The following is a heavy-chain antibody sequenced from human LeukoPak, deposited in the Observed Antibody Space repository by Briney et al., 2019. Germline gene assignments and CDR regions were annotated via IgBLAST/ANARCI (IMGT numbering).Heavy chain of an antibody. CDR2: IYYSGST. J-gene: IGHJ4*02. V-gene: IGHV4-61*01. D-gene: IGHD3-10*01. CDR1: GGSASSGSYY. CDR3: ARSPVLSPYYYGSGSYYGALDY. Sequence: SETLSLTCTVSGGSASSGSYYWSWIRQPPGKGLEWIGYIYYSGSTNYNPSLKSRVTISVDTSKNQFSLKLSSVTAADTAVYYCARSPVLSPYYYGSGSYYGALDYWGQGTLVTVSS.